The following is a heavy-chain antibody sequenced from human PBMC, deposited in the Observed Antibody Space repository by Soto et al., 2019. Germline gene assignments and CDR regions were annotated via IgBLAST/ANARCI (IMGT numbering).Heavy chain of an antibody. CDR1: GFTFDDYT. D-gene: IGHD3-16*02. J-gene: IGHJ4*02. V-gene: IGHV3-43*01. CDR2: ISWDGGST. Sequence: GGSLRLSCAASGFTFDDYTMHWVRQAPGKGLEWVSLISWDGGSTYYADSVKGRFTISRDNSKNSLYLQMNSLRTEDTALYYCVKGGLRLGELSLWFWGQGTLVTVSS. CDR3: VKGGLRLGELSLWF.